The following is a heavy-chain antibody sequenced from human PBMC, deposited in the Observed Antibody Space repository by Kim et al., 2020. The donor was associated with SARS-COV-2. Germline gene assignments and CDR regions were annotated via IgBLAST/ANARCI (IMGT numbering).Heavy chain of an antibody. D-gene: IGHD5-18*01. J-gene: IGHJ5*02. CDR3: ARGALQLWYNWFDP. V-gene: IGHV1-8*01. CDR1: GYTFTSYD. CDR2: MNPNIGNT. Sequence: ASVKVSCKASGYTFTSYDINWVLQATGQGLEWMGWMNPNIGNTGYAQKFQGRVTMTRNTSISTAYMELSSLRSEDTAVYYCARGALQLWYNWFDPWGQGTLVTVSS.